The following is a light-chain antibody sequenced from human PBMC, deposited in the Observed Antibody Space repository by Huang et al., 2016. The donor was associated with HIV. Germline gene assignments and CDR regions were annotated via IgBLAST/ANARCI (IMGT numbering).Light chain of an antibody. CDR1: QSLLYSNGYNY. CDR3: MQGLQTPQT. Sequence: DIVLTQSPLSLPVTPGEPASISCRSSQSLLYSNGYNYLHWYLQKPGHSPQLVISLVSNRAAGVPDRFSGSGSGTDFTLKISRVEAEDVGVYYCMQGLQTPQTFGQGTKVEIK. J-gene: IGKJ1*01. V-gene: IGKV2-28*01. CDR2: LVS.